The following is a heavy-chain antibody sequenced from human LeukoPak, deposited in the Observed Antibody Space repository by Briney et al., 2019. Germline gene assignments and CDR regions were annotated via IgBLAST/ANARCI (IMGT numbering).Heavy chain of an antibody. J-gene: IGHJ4*02. CDR1: GFSFSSYA. CDR2: ISGSGGIT. CDR3: AEGGDIGAYRAAHRTFFDY. D-gene: IGHD4-17*01. V-gene: IGHV3-23*01. Sequence: GGSLRLSCASSGFSFSSYAMSWVRQAPGKGLEWVSTISGSGGITYYADSVKGRFTISRDNSKNTLYQQMSSLRAEDAAVYCSAEGGDIGAYRAAHRTFFDYWGQGTLVTVSS.